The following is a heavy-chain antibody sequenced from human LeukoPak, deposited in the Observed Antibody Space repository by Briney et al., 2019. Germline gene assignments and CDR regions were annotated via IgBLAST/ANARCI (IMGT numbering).Heavy chain of an antibody. J-gene: IGHJ4*02. V-gene: IGHV5-51*01. D-gene: IGHD6-13*01. CDR2: IYPGDSDP. Sequence: PGEPLNISCQGPGYTSTTYWIGWVRKLPGKGREGMGIIYPGDSDPRSSPSFQGKVSISADKSISTAYLQWSSLKASDSAMYYCVRHGLGSSWFGFDYWGQGTLVTVSS. CDR1: GYTSTTYW. CDR3: VRHGLGSSWFGFDY.